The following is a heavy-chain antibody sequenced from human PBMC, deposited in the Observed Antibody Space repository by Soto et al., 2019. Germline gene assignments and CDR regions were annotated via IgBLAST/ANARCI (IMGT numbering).Heavy chain of an antibody. CDR1: GDSISSGAYY. CDR2: IYYSGST. Sequence: PSETLSLTCTVSGDSISSGAYYWTWIRQLPGRGLEWIGHIYYSGSTDYNPSLKSRVTFSGDKSKNQFSLKLRSVTAADTAVYYCARNRGRIGYLDNWGQGALVTVSS. D-gene: IGHD1-26*01. CDR3: ARNRGRIGYLDN. V-gene: IGHV4-31*03. J-gene: IGHJ4*02.